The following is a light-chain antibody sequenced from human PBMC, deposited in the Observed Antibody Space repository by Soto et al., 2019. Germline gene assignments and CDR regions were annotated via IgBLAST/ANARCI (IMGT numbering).Light chain of an antibody. Sequence: DIQMTQSPSSLSASVGDRVTITCQASQDISNYLNWYQQKPGKVPKRLIYDASRLQSGVPSRFSGSGGGTDFTLSISSVQPEDFATYFCQQSYMDPITFGQGTRLEIK. CDR3: QQSYMDPIT. CDR2: DAS. V-gene: IGKV1-39*01. CDR1: QDISNY. J-gene: IGKJ5*01.